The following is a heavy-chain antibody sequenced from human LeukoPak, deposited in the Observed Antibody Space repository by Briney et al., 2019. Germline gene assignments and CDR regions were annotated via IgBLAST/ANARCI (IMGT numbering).Heavy chain of an antibody. CDR2: IYPDDSDT. J-gene: IGHJ4*02. Sequence: GESLRISCKASGYTFTSYWIGWVRQQPGRGLEWMGFIYPDDSDTKYSPSFQGQVIISADKSISTAYLEWSSLKASGTAIYYCARHGSMSFTPLVYWGQGALVTVTS. CDR1: GYTFTSYW. CDR3: ARHGSMSFTPLVY. V-gene: IGHV5-51*01. D-gene: IGHD2/OR15-2a*01.